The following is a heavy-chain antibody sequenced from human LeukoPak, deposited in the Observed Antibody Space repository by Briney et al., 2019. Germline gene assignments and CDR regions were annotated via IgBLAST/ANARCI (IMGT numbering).Heavy chain of an antibody. CDR1: GYTFTSYG. D-gene: IGHD3-22*01. CDR2: ISAYNGNT. J-gene: IGHJ4*02. V-gene: IGHV1-18*01. CDR3: ARDFFPDYYDSSGYYSLDY. Sequence: ASVKVSCKASGYTFTSYGISWVRQAPGQGLEWMGWISAYNGNTNYAQKLQGRVTMTTDTSTSTAYMELRSLRSDDTAVYYCARDFFPDYYDSSGYYSLDYWGQGTLVTVSS.